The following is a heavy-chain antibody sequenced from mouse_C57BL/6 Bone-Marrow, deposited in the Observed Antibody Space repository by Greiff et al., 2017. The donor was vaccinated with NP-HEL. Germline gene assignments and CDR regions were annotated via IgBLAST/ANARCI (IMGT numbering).Heavy chain of an antibody. CDR3: ARREAYDYDGDWYFDV. V-gene: IGHV1-26*01. J-gene: IGHJ1*03. Sequence: EVQLQQSGPELVKPGASVKISCKASGYTFTDYYMNWVKQSHGKSLEWIGDINPNNGGTSYIQKFKGKATLTVDKSSSTAYMELRSLTSEDSAVYYCARREAYDYDGDWYFDVWGTGTTVTVSS. CDR2: INPNNGGT. D-gene: IGHD2-4*01. CDR1: GYTFTDYY.